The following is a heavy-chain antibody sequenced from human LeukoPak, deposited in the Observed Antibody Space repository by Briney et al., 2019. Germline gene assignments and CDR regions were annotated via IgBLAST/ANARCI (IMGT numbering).Heavy chain of an antibody. D-gene: IGHD3-3*01. CDR1: GFTFSSYS. CDR3: ARDPDYDFWSGSKKRNKNENWFDP. CDR2: ISSSSSTI. J-gene: IGHJ5*02. Sequence: PGGSLRLSCAASGFTFSSYSMTWVRQAPGKGLEWVSYISSSSSTIYYADSVKGRFTISRDNAKNSLYLQMNSLRDEDTAVYYCARDPDYDFWSGSKKRNKNENWFDPWGQGTLVTVSS. V-gene: IGHV3-48*02.